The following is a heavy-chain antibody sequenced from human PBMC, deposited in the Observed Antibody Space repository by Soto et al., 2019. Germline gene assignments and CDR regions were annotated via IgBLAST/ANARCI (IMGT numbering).Heavy chain of an antibody. CDR2: ISSSGSSI. D-gene: IGHD3-10*01. CDR3: ARVRFGEWGYAMDV. CDR1: GLTFSDCY. J-gene: IGHJ6*02. Sequence: QVQLVESGGGLVKPGGSLRLSCAASGLTFSDCYMNWIRQAPGKGLEWVSYISSSGSSINYADSVKGRFTISRDNAKNSLYLQMNSLRAEDTAMYYCARVRFGEWGYAMDVWGQGTTVTVSS. V-gene: IGHV3-11*01.